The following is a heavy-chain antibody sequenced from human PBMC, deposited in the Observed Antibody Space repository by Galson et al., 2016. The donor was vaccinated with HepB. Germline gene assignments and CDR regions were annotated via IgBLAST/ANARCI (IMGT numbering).Heavy chain of an antibody. J-gene: IGHJ6*02. CDR3: AREDWNPRYYFNGMDV. CDR1: GYTFTTYG. V-gene: IGHV1-18*01. D-gene: IGHD1-1*01. Sequence: SVKVSCKASGYTFTTYGISWVRQAPGQGLEWMGWISGYNGNTHYAQKFQDRVTLTRDPSTGTAYMDLWSLTSDDTAVYYCAREDWNPRYYFNGMDVWGQGTTVTVSS. CDR2: ISGYNGNT.